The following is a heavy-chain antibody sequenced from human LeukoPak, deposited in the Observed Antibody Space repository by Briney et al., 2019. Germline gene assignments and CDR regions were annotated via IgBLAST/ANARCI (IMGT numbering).Heavy chain of an antibody. CDR3: ARSYDSSGYYYVFDY. CDR1: GGSIKSYF. D-gene: IGHD3-22*01. J-gene: IGHJ4*02. Sequence: SETLSLTCTVSGGSIKSYFWSWIRQPPGKGLEWIGHIYYSGSTNYNPSLKSRVTISVDTSKIQFSLKLSSVTAADTAVYYCARSYDSSGYYYVFDYWGQGTLVTVSS. V-gene: IGHV4-59*01. CDR2: IYYSGST.